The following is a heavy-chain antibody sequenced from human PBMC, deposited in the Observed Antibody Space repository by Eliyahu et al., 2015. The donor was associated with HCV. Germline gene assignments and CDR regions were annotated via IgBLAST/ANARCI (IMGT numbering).Heavy chain of an antibody. CDR2: IKQDGNER. CDR1: GITFSSYW. D-gene: IGHD3-3*01. J-gene: IGHJ5*01. CDR3: ARGFPIFGVVITGCLDS. Sequence: EVQLVESGGGLVQPGGSLRLSCAASGITFSSYWMNWVRQAPGKGXGWVANIKQDGNERYXVDXXKGXFTISXDNAKNSLYLEMNSLRAEDTAVYYCARGFPIFGVVITGCLDSWGQGTLVTVSS. V-gene: IGHV3-7*01.